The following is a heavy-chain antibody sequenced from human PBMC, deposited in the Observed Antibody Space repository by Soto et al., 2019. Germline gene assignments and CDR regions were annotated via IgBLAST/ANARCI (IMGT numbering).Heavy chain of an antibody. Sequence: PSETLSLTCTVSGDSISSNGYYWSWIRQPPGKGLEWIGYIYYSGSTNYNPSLKSRVTISVDTSKNQFSLKLSSVTAADTAVYYCARDAQYSSSWYDNYYYYGMDVWGQGTTVTVSS. CDR3: ARDAQYSSSWYDNYYYYGMDV. CDR2: IYYSGST. V-gene: IGHV4-61*08. J-gene: IGHJ6*02. D-gene: IGHD6-13*01. CDR1: GDSISSNGYY.